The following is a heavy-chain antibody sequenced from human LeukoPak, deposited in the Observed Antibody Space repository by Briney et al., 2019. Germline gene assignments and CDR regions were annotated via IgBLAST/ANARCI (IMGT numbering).Heavy chain of an antibody. D-gene: IGHD6-13*01. J-gene: IGHJ4*02. V-gene: IGHV1-2*06. CDR3: ARNQGSLTRSWYTGY. Sequence: ASVKVSCXASGYTFTGYHIHWVRQAPGQGLEWMGRINPYSGDTNFAQKFQGRVTMTRDTSITTAYMDLSSLTPDDTAVYFCARNQGSLTRSWYTGYWGQGTQVTVSS. CDR2: INPYSGDT. CDR1: GYTFTGYH.